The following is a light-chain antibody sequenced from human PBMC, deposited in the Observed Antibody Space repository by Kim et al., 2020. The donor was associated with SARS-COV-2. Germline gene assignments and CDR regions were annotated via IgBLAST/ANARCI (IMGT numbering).Light chain of an antibody. CDR1: KLGDKF. CDR3: QAWDSSTGV. CDR2: QDS. Sequence: VSPGQTAVIPCSGDKLGDKFACWYQQKPGPSPVLVIYQDSKRPSGIPERFSGSNSGNTATLTISGTQAMDEADYYCQAWDSSTGVFGGGTQLTVL. V-gene: IGLV3-1*01. J-gene: IGLJ3*02.